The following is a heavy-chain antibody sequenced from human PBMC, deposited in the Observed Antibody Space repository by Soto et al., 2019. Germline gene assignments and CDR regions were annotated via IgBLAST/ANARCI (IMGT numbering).Heavy chain of an antibody. V-gene: IGHV4-59*01. J-gene: IGHJ6*03. Sequence: SETLSLTCTVSGGSISSYYWSWIRQPPGKGLEWIGYIYYSGSTNYNPSLKSRVTISVDTSKNQFSLKLSSVTAADTAVYYCARVRTLTTFYYYYMDVWGKGTTVTVSS. D-gene: IGHD4-4*01. CDR3: ARVRTLTTFYYYYMDV. CDR2: IYYSGST. CDR1: GGSISSYY.